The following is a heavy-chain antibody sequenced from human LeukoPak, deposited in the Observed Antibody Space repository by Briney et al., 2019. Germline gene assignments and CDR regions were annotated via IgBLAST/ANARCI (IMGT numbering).Heavy chain of an antibody. V-gene: IGHV3-74*01. CDR1: GFTFSSYA. D-gene: IGHD1-26*01. Sequence: PGGSLRLSCAASGFTFSSYAMTWVRQAPGKGLVWVSRINSDGSSTSYADSVKGRFTISRDNAKNTLYLQMNSLRAEDTAVYYCARISSVMWELSDRGQGTLVTVSS. CDR3: ARISSVMWELSD. J-gene: IGHJ4*02. CDR2: INSDGSST.